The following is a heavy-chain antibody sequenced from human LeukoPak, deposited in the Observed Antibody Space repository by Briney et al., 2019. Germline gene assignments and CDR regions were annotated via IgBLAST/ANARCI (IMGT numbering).Heavy chain of an antibody. D-gene: IGHD3-9*01. CDR2: ISGSDDRT. CDR3: AKAQHVGHDMTFDY. Sequence: GGSLRLSCVASGFTFSTHAMSWVRQAPGKGLEWVSAISGSDDRTWHADSVKGRFTISRDNSKNTLFLEMNSLRAEDTAMYHCAKAQHVGHDMTFDYWGQGTLVTVSS. J-gene: IGHJ4*02. V-gene: IGHV3-23*01. CDR1: GFTFSTHA.